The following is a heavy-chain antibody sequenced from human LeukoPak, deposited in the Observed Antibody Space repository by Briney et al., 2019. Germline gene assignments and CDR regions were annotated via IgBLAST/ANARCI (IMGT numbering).Heavy chain of an antibody. V-gene: IGHV3-9*01. Sequence: GGSLRLSCAASGFTFDDYAMHWVRQAPGKGLEWVSGISWNSGSIGYADSVKGRFTISRDNAKNSLYLQMNSPRAEDTALYYCAKARAVSDWFDPWGQGTLVTVSS. CDR1: GFTFDDYA. D-gene: IGHD2-8*01. CDR2: ISWNSGSI. CDR3: AKARAVSDWFDP. J-gene: IGHJ5*02.